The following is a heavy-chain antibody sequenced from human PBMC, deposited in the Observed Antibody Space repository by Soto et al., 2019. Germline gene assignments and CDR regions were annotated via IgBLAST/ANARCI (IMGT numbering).Heavy chain of an antibody. CDR2: ISGSGGST. D-gene: IGHD6-13*01. Sequence: EVQLLESGGGVVEPGGSLRLSCAASGFTFSSYAMSWVRQAPGKGLEWVSAISGSGGSTYYADSVKGRFTISRDNSKNTLYLQMKSLRAEDTAVYYCAKHSSWYDLVDYWGQGTLVTVSS. V-gene: IGHV3-23*01. CDR3: AKHSSWYDLVDY. CDR1: GFTFSSYA. J-gene: IGHJ4*02.